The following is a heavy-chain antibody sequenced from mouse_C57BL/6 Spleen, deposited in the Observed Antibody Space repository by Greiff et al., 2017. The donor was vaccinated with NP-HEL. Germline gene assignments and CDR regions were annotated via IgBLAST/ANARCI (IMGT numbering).Heavy chain of an antibody. J-gene: IGHJ2*01. CDR2: ILPGSGST. CDR1: GYTFTGYW. CDR3: AREEGETAQATDFDY. Sequence: QVQLQQSGAELMKPGASVKLSCKAPGYTFTGYWIEWVKQRPGHGLEWIGEILPGSGSTNYNEKFKGKATFTADTSSNTAYMQLSSLTTEDSAIYYCAREEGETAQATDFDYWGQGTTLTVSS. D-gene: IGHD3-2*02. V-gene: IGHV1-9*01.